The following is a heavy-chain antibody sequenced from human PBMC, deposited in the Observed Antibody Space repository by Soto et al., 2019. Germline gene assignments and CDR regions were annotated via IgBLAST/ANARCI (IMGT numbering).Heavy chain of an antibody. D-gene: IGHD3-10*01. CDR3: ARDLLSSGSYYRVFDY. V-gene: IGHV3-48*02. Sequence: GSLRLSCAASGFTFGSYSMNWARQAPGKGLEWVSYISSSSSTIYYADSVKGRFTISRDNAKNSLYLQMNSLRDEDTAVYYCARDLLSSGSYYRVFDYWGQGTLVTVSS. CDR2: ISSSSSTI. CDR1: GFTFGSYS. J-gene: IGHJ4*02.